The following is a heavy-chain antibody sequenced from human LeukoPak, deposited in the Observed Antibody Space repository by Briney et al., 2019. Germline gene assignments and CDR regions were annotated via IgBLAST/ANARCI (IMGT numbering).Heavy chain of an antibody. V-gene: IGHV3-9*01. CDR2: TNGDSNNV. J-gene: IGHJ6*02. CDR3: AKEIGFCSGGSCPRDYYGIDV. CDR1: GFTFYEYG. Sequence: PGGSLRLSCVASGFTFYEYGMHWVRHAPGQGLQRGSGTNGDSNNVGYADSVKGRFTISRDNAKNSLYLPMNSLRAEDTALYYCAKEIGFCSGGSCPRDYYGIDVWGQGTTVTVSS. D-gene: IGHD2-15*01.